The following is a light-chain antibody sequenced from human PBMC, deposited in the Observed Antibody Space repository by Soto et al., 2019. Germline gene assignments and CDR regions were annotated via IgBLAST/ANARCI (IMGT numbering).Light chain of an antibody. CDR2: EVS. CDR1: SSDVGGYNY. CDR3: ILYTSSSTLYV. J-gene: IGLJ1*01. V-gene: IGLV2-14*01. Sequence: QSVLTLPASVSGSPGQSITISCTGTSSDVGGYNYVSWYQQHPGKAPKLMIYEVSNRPSGVSNRFSGSKSGNTASLTISGLQAEDEADYYCILYTSSSTLYVFGSWPTVTVL.